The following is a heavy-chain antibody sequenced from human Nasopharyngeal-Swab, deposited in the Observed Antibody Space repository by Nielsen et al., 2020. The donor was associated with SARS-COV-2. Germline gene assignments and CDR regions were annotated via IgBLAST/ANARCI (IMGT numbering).Heavy chain of an antibody. CDR3: ARDLAVAGDYYYYYGMDV. D-gene: IGHD6-19*01. J-gene: IGHJ6*02. CDR2: IWYDGSNK. CDR1: GFTFSSYG. V-gene: IGHV3-33*01. Sequence: GGSLRLSCAASGFTFSSYGMHWVRQAPGKGLEWVAVIWYDGSNKYYAGPVKGRFTISRENAKNSLYLQMNSLRAEDTAVYYCARDLAVAGDYYYYYGMDVWGQGTTVTVSS.